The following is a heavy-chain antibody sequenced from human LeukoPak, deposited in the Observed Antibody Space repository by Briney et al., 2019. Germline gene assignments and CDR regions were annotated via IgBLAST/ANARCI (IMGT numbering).Heavy chain of an antibody. Sequence: GASVKVSCMASGYTFTGYYMHWVRQAPGQGLEWMGWINPNSGGTNYAQKFQGRVTMTRDTSISTAYMELSRLRSDDTAVYYCARGRGRTVTTSPGYYYYYMDVWGKGTTVTISS. CDR2: INPNSGGT. V-gene: IGHV1-2*02. CDR1: GYTFTGYY. J-gene: IGHJ6*03. D-gene: IGHD4-11*01. CDR3: ARGRGRTVTTSPGYYYYYMDV.